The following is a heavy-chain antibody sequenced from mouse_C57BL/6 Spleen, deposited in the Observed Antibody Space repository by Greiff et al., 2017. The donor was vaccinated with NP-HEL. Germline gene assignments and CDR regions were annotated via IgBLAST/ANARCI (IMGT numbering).Heavy chain of an antibody. CDR2: IDPETGGT. CDR1: GYTFTDYE. V-gene: IGHV1-15*01. Sequence: VQVVESGAELVRPGASVTLSCKASGYTFTDYEMHWVKQTPVHGLEWIGAIDPETGGTAYNQKFKGKAILTADKSSSTAYMELRSLTSEDSAVYYCTRCYGSSYYAMDYWGQGTSVTVSS. CDR3: TRCYGSSYYAMDY. J-gene: IGHJ4*01. D-gene: IGHD1-1*01.